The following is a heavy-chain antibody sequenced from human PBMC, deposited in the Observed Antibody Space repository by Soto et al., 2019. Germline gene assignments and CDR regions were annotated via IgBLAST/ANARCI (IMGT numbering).Heavy chain of an antibody. CDR2: INHSGST. CDR1: GGSFSGYY. D-gene: IGHD6-19*01. Sequence: QVQLQQWGAGLLKPSETLSLTCAVYGGSFSGYYWSWIRQPPGKGLEWIGEINHSGSTNYNPSLKSRVPISVDTSKNQFSLKLSSVTAADTAVYYCARGETDSSIDYWGQGTLVTVSS. CDR3: ARGETDSSIDY. V-gene: IGHV4-34*01. J-gene: IGHJ4*02.